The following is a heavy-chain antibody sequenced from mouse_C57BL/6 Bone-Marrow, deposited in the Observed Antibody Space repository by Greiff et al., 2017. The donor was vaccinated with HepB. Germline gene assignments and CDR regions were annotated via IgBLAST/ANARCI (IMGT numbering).Heavy chain of an antibody. CDR1: GYTFTSYW. D-gene: IGHD1-1*01. Sequence: QVHVKQSGAELVKPGASVKLSCKASGYTFTSYWMHWVKQRPGRGLEWIGRIDPNSGGTKYNEKFKSKATLTVDKPSSTAYMQLSSLTSEDSAVYYCARSRAPYYGSSQYYFDYWGQGTTLTVSS. CDR3: ARSRAPYYGSSQYYFDY. CDR2: IDPNSGGT. V-gene: IGHV1-72*01. J-gene: IGHJ2*01.